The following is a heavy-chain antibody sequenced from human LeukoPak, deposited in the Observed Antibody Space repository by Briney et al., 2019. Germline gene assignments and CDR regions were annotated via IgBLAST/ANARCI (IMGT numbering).Heavy chain of an antibody. CDR3: AKAWGRGYSYLRYFDY. CDR2: ISYDGSNK. CDR1: GFTFSSYG. V-gene: IGHV3-30*18. Sequence: GGSLRLSCAASGFTFSSYGMHWVRQAPGKGLEWVAVISYDGSNKYYADSVKGRFTISRDNSKNTLYLQMNSLRAEDTAVYYCAKAWGRGYSYLRYFDYWGQGTMVTVSS. J-gene: IGHJ4*02. D-gene: IGHD5-18*01.